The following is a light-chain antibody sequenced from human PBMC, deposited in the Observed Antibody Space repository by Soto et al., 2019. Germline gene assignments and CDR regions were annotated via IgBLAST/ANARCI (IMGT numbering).Light chain of an antibody. CDR1: QGISSY. CDR2: AAS. V-gene: IGKV1-9*01. CDR3: QQLNTYPLT. J-gene: IGKJ4*01. Sequence: DIQLTQSQSFLSASVGDKVTITCRASQGISSYLALYQQEPGKAPKVLIYAASILQRGVPSRFSGSGSGTEFTLTISSLQPEDFATYYCQQLNTYPLTFGGGTKVDIK.